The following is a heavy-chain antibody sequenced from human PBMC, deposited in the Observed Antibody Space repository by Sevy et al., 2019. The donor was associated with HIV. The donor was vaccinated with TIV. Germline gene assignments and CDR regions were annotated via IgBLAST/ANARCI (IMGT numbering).Heavy chain of an antibody. J-gene: IGHJ4*02. Sequence: GGSLRLSCAASGFTFSYYSLTWVRQAPGKGLEWVSSISSAGSFIYYADSVKGGFTISRESTKSSLYLQMNSLGVEDTAVYYCARDEGRSHYIFGKLDYWGQGTLVTVSS. CDR2: ISSAGSFI. CDR1: GFTFSYYS. CDR3: ARDEGRSHYIFGKLDY. D-gene: IGHD3-3*02. V-gene: IGHV3-21*06.